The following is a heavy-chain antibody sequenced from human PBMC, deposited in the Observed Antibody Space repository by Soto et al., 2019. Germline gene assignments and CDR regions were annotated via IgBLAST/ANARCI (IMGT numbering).Heavy chain of an antibody. CDR1: GYTFTSYG. CDR3: ARDIVVVVAATHRRFDP. Sequence: QVQLVQSGAEVKKPGASVKVSCKASGYTFTSYGISWVRQAPGQGLEWMGWISAYNGNTNYAQKVQGRVTMTTDTSTSTSYMELRSLRSDDTDVYYCARDIVVVVAATHRRFDPWGQGTLVTVSS. CDR2: ISAYNGNT. J-gene: IGHJ5*02. V-gene: IGHV1-18*01. D-gene: IGHD2-15*01.